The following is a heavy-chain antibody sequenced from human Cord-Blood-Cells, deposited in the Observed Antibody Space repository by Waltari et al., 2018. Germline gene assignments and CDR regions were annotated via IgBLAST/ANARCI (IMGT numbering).Heavy chain of an antibody. J-gene: IGHJ3*02. CDR1: GYTFTGYY. Sequence: QVQLVQSGAEVKKPGASVKVSCKASGYTFTGYYMHWVRQAPGQGLEWMGWINPNSGGTNYAQKFQGRVTMTRDTSISTAYMELSRLRSDDTAVYYCARYCSSTSCLDAFDIWGQGTMVTVSS. D-gene: IGHD2-2*01. CDR2: INPNSGGT. V-gene: IGHV1-2*02. CDR3: ARYCSSTSCLDAFDI.